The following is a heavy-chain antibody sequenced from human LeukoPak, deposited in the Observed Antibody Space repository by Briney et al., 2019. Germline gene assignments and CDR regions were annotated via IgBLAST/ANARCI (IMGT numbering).Heavy chain of an antibody. V-gene: IGHV4-59*01. CDR2: IYDSGTA. Sequence: SETLSLTCTVSGGSISGYYWNWIRQPPGQGLEWIAIIYDSGTADYNPSFNSRLTTSVDTSKNQFSLKLMSVTAADTAVYYCARASYYDFWSGYPLDHWGQGTLVTVSS. J-gene: IGHJ4*02. CDR1: GGSISGYY. CDR3: ARASYYDFWSGYPLDH. D-gene: IGHD3-3*01.